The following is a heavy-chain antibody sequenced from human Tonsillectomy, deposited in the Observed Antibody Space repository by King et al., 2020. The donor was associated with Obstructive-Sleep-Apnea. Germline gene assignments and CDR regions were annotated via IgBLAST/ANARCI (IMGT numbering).Heavy chain of an antibody. CDR3: ARYAYAAVGSTDYFDY. V-gene: IGHV1-18*04. D-gene: IGHD6-13*01. Sequence: QLVQSGVEVKKPGASVKVSCKASGYTFTSYGITWVRLAPGQGLEWMGWISVYNGDTKYAQKFQGRVTMTTDTSTNTAYMELRSLRSYGTAVYYCARYAYAAVGSTDYFDYWGQGTLVTVSS. CDR1: GYTFTSYG. CDR2: ISVYNGDT. J-gene: IGHJ4*02.